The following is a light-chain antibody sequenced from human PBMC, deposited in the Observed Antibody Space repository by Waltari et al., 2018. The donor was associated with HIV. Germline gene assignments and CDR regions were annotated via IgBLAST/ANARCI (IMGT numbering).Light chain of an antibody. CDR2: EVS. CDR1: SSDVGGYNY. CDR3: SSYTSSSLVV. J-gene: IGLJ2*01. Sequence: QSALTQPASASWSPGQSITISCTGTSSDVGGYNYVSWYQQHPGKAPKLMIYEVSNRPSGVSNRFSGSKSGNTASLTISGLQAEDEADYYCSSYTSSSLVVFGGGTKLTVL. V-gene: IGLV2-14*01.